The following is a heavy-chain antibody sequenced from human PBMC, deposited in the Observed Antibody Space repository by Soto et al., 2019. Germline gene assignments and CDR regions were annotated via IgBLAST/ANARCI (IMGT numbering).Heavy chain of an antibody. CDR3: ASYLSSGYYSFDY. CDR1: GFTFSSYA. D-gene: IGHD3-22*01. Sequence: QVQLVESGGGVVQPGRSLRLSCAASGFTFSSYAMHWVRQAPGKGLEWVAVISYDGSNKYYAESVKGRFTISRDNSKNTLYLQINRLIAEDTAVYYCASYLSSGYYSFDYWGQGTLFTVSS. CDR2: ISYDGSNK. V-gene: IGHV3-30-3*01. J-gene: IGHJ4*02.